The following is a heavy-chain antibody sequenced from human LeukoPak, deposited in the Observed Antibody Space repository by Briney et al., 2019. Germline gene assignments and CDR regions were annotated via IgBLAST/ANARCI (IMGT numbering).Heavy chain of an antibody. Sequence: GGSLRLSCAASGFTFSRQSMSWVRQAPGKGLEWVANVNEDGSEENYVDSVKGRFIISRDNAVKSLYLQMNSLRAEDTAVYFCARLLHYERSVYRPVDCWGQGTLVAVSS. CDR1: GFTFSRQS. CDR3: ARLLHYERSVYRPVDC. J-gene: IGHJ4*02. V-gene: IGHV3-7*01. D-gene: IGHD5/OR15-5a*01. CDR2: VNEDGSEE.